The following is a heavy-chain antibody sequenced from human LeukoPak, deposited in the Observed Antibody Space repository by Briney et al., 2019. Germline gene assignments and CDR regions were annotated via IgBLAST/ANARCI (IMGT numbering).Heavy chain of an antibody. Sequence: TGGSLRLSCAASGFTFSSYWMHWVRQAPGKGLEWVALIWYDGSNKNYADSVKGRFTISRDNSKNTLFLQMNSLRAEDTAVYYCARDRSWASDYWGQGTLVTVSS. CDR1: GFTFSSYW. V-gene: IGHV3-33*08. D-gene: IGHD3-16*01. CDR3: ARDRSWASDY. J-gene: IGHJ4*02. CDR2: IWYDGSNK.